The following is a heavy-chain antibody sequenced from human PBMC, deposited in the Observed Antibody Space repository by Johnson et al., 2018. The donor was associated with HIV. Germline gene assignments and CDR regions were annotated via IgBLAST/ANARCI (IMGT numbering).Heavy chain of an antibody. CDR3: ASGVTARAPLLI. J-gene: IGHJ3*02. V-gene: IGHV3-74*02. CDR2: INSDGSRT. CDR1: GFTFSSYW. Sequence: VQLVESGGGLVQPGGSLTLSCAASGFTFSSYWMHWVRQVAGKGLVWVARINSDGSRTNYADSVKGRFTISRDNAKNTLYLQMNSLRAEDTAVYYCASGVTARAPLLIWGQGTMVTVSS. D-gene: IGHD6-6*01.